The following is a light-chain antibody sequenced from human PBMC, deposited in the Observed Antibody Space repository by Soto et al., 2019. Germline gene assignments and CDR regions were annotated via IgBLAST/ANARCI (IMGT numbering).Light chain of an antibody. CDR3: YQYGTSPYP. J-gene: IGKJ2*01. CDR1: QSVSSSY. CDR2: AAS. V-gene: IGKV3-20*01. Sequence: EIVLTQAPCTLSLSPGERATLACRARQSVSSSYLAWYQKKPGQAPRLLIYAASIRANDIPVRVSGGGSGTDFTIKISRLEPEDFELCYCYQYGTSPYPFGQRTQLEI.